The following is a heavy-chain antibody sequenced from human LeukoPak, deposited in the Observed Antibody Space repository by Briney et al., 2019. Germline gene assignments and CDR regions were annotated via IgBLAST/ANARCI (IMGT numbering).Heavy chain of an antibody. J-gene: IGHJ4*02. CDR3: SRFYYDSSGYRYYFDY. D-gene: IGHD3-22*01. Sequence: KPSETLSLTCAVYGGSFSGYYWSWIRQPPGKWLEWIGEINHSGSTNYNPSLKSRVTISVDTSKNQFSLKLSSVTAAVTAVYYCSRFYYDSSGYRYYFDYGGQGTLVTVSS. V-gene: IGHV4-34*01. CDR2: INHSGST. CDR1: GGSFSGYY.